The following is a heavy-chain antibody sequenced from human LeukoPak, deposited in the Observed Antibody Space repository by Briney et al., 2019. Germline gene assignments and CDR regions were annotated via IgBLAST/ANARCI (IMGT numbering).Heavy chain of an antibody. CDR1: GGTFSSYA. Sequence: SVKVSCKASGGTFSSYAISWVRQAPGQGLEWMGGIIPIFGTVNYAQKFQGRVTITADESTSTAYMELSSLRSEDTAVYYCARAGYPPYYYDSSGPNPDYYYGMDVWGQGTTVTVSS. CDR2: IIPIFGTV. D-gene: IGHD3-22*01. J-gene: IGHJ6*02. V-gene: IGHV1-69*13. CDR3: ARAGYPPYYYDSSGPNPDYYYGMDV.